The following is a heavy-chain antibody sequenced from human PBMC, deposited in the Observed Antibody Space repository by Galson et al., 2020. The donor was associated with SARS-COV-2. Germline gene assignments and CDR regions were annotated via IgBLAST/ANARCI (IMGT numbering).Heavy chain of an antibody. CDR1: GDSVSSNSAA. J-gene: IGHJ5*02. Sequence: SETLSLTCAISGDSVSSNSAAWNWIRQSPSRGLEWLGRTYYRSKWYNDYAVSVKSRITINPDTSKNQFSLQLNSVTPEDTAVYYCARGLTSYTGIAAAGGWFDPWGQGTLVTVSS. V-gene: IGHV6-1*01. D-gene: IGHD6-13*01. CDR2: TYYRSKWYN. CDR3: ARGLTSYTGIAAAGGWFDP.